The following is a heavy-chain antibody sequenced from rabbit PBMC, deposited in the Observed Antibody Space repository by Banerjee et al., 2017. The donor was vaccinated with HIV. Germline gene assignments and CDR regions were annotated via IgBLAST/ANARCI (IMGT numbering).Heavy chain of an antibody. Sequence: QSLEESGGGLVKPEGSLTLTCKASGFDLSSNRMCWVRQAPGKGLQWIACIEGVKTYYASWAKGRVAISKTSSTTVTLQMTSLTAADTATYFCARNLINSDTLWGPGTLVTVS. V-gene: IGHV1S40*01. CDR1: GFDLSSNR. CDR3: ARNLINSDTL. D-gene: IGHD1-1*01. CDR2: IEGVKT. J-gene: IGHJ4*01.